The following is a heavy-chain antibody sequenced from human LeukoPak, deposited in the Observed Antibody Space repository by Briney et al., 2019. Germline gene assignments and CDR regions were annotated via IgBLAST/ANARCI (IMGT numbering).Heavy chain of an antibody. Sequence: GGSLRLSCAASGFTFDDYAMHWVRQAPGKGLEWVSGISWNSGSIGYADSVKGRFTISRDNAKNSLYLQMNSLRAEDTAVYYCAAGMTTVVARDYWGQGTLVTVSS. J-gene: IGHJ4*02. D-gene: IGHD4-23*01. CDR2: ISWNSGSI. CDR3: AAGMTTVVARDY. CDR1: GFTFDDYA. V-gene: IGHV3-9*01.